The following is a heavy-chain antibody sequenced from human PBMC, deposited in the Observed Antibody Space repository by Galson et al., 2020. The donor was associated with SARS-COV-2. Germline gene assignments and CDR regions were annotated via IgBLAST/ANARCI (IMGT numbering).Heavy chain of an antibody. CDR3: AKDGVAAAANYYGMDV. Sequence: GESLKISCAASGFTFSSYAMSWVRQAPGKGLEWVSAISGSGGSTYYADSVKGRFTISRDNSKNTLYLQMNSLRAEDTAVYYCAKDGVAAAANYYGMDVWGQGTTVTVSS. J-gene: IGHJ6*02. CDR2: ISGSGGST. V-gene: IGHV3-23*01. D-gene: IGHD6-13*01. CDR1: GFTFSSYA.